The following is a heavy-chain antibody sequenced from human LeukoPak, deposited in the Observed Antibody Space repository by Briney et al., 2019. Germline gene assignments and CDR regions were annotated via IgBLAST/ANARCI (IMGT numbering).Heavy chain of an antibody. Sequence: SGPTLVNPTQTLTLTCTFSGFSLSTSGVGVGWIRQPPGKGLEWIGYIYYSGSTNYNPSLKSRVTISVDTSKNQFSLKLSSLTAADTAVYYCARANGVPSPRFDFWGQGTLVTVSS. CDR1: GFSLSTSGVG. D-gene: IGHD4-17*01. CDR2: IYYSGST. V-gene: IGHV4-61*08. J-gene: IGHJ5*01. CDR3: ARANGVPSPRFDF.